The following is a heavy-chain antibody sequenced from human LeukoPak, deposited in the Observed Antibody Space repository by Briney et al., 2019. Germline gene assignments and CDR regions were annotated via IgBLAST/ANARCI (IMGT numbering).Heavy chain of an antibody. V-gene: IGHV4-4*09. Sequence: SETLSLTCTVSGGSISSDYWSWVRQPPGKGLGWIGYIYTSGSINYNPSLKSRVTISLDMSKNQFSLKLSSVTAADTAVYYCARLAGSSSSDYWGQGTLVTVSS. CDR3: ARLAGSSSSDY. CDR1: GGSISSDY. CDR2: IYTSGSI. D-gene: IGHD6-6*01. J-gene: IGHJ4*02.